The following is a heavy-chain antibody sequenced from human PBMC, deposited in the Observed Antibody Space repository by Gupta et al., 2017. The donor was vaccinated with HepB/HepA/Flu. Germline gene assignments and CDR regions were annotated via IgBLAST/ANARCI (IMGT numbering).Heavy chain of an antibody. D-gene: IGHD5-24*01. V-gene: IGHV3-23*01. Sequence: EVQLLESGGGLVQPGGSLRLSCAASGFTFRDYAMSWVRQAPGKGLEWVSTFSGNDGNTFYADSVKGRFTISRDNSKNTLYLQMNSLRDEDTAVYYCAKRLRDTSGHFDFWGQGTLLTVSS. CDR1: GFTFRDYA. CDR2: FSGNDGNT. J-gene: IGHJ4*02. CDR3: AKRLRDTSGHFDF.